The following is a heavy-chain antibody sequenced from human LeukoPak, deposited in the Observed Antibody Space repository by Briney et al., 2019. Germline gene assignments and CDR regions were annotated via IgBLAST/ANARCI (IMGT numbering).Heavy chain of an antibody. V-gene: IGHV3-33*01. J-gene: IGHJ4*02. Sequence: PGRSLRLSCAASGXTFSSYGMHWVRQAPGKGLEWVAVIWYDGSNKYYADSVRGRFTISRDNSKNTLYLEVTTLRADDTAVYYCARDRVLHYFDYWGQGTLVTVSS. D-gene: IGHD3-16*01. CDR1: GXTFSSYG. CDR3: ARDRVLHYFDY. CDR2: IWYDGSNK.